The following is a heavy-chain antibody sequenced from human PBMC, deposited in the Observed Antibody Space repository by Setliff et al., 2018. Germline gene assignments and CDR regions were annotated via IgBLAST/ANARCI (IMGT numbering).Heavy chain of an antibody. CDR3: ARFRDDSSGWYGTHYFDY. Sequence: VASVKVSCKASGYTFASYAISWVRQAPGQGLEWMGGIIPILGIANYAQKFQGRVTITADKSTSTAYMELSSLRSEDTAVYYCARFRDDSSGWYGTHYFDYWGQGTLVTVSS. V-gene: IGHV1-69*10. D-gene: IGHD6-19*01. CDR2: IIPILGIA. J-gene: IGHJ4*02. CDR1: GYTFASYA.